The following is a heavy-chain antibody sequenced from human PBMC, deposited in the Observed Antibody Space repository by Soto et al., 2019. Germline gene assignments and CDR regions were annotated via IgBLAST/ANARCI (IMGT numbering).Heavy chain of an antibody. Sequence: SEALSLTCAVYGGSFSGYYWSWIRQPPGKGLEWIGEINHSGSTNYNPSLKSRVTISVDTSKNQFSLKLSSVTAADTAVYYCARVLRDSSGYPLPYYYYGMDVWGQVTTVPVSS. CDR2: INHSGST. J-gene: IGHJ6*02. D-gene: IGHD3-22*01. CDR1: GGSFSGYY. V-gene: IGHV4-34*01. CDR3: ARVLRDSSGYPLPYYYYGMDV.